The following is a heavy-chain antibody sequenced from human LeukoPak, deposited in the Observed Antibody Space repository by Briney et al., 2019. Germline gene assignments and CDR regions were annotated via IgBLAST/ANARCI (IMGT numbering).Heavy chain of an antibody. CDR1: GGSISSYY. J-gene: IGHJ4*02. V-gene: IGHV4-59*01. D-gene: IGHD3-3*01. CDR2: IYYTGST. CDR3: ARNGEWLLSENYFDN. Sequence: SETLSLTCTVSGGSISSYYWSWIRQPPGKGLEWIGYIYYTGSTNYNPSLKSPVTISVDTSKNQFSLKLSSVTAADTAVYYCARNGEWLLSENYFDNWGQGTLVTVSS.